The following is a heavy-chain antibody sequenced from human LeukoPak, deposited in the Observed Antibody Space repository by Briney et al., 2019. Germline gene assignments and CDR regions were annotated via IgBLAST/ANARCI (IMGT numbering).Heavy chain of an antibody. CDR1: GGSFSGYY. CDR3: TRITIHGNSDY. V-gene: IGHV4-34*01. D-gene: IGHD5-24*01. Sequence: KTSETLSLTCAVYGGSFSGYYWSWIRQPPGKGLEWIGEINHSGSTNYNPSLKSRVTFSLDMSKNQFSLKLDSVTAADTAMYYCTRITIHGNSDYWGQGTLVTVSS. CDR2: INHSGST. J-gene: IGHJ4*02.